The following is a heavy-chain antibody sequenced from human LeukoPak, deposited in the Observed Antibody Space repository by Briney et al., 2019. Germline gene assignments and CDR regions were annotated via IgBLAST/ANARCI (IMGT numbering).Heavy chain of an antibody. CDR2: ISGNGRKT. D-gene: IGHD3-16*01. CDR3: AKDLGYDYVWGEGNLYDC. Sequence: PGGSLRLSCAASGFTVSSNYMSWVRQAPGKGLEWVSVISGNGRKTDYADSVKGRFTISRDNSKNTMYLQMNSLRVEDTAKYYCAKDLGYDYVWGEGNLYDCWGQGILVTVSS. J-gene: IGHJ4*02. V-gene: IGHV3-23*01. CDR1: GFTVSSNY.